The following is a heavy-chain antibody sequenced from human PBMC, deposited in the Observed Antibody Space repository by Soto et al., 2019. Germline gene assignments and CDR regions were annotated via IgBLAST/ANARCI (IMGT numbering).Heavy chain of an antibody. J-gene: IGHJ6*02. V-gene: IGHV4-39*02. CDR3: ARDKLDNXVLMVYESYYYYYGMDV. Sequence: SETLSLTCTVSGGSISSSSYYWGWIRQPPGKGLEWIGSIYYSGSTYYNPSLKSRVTISVDTSKNQFSLKLSSVTAADTAVYYCARDKLDNXVLMVYESYYYYYGMDVWGQGTTVTVSS. D-gene: IGHD2-8*01. CDR1: GGSISSSSYY. CDR2: IYYSGST.